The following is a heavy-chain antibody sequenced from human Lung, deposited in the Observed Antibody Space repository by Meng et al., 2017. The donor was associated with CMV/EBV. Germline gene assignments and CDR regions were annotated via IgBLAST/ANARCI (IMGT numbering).Heavy chain of an antibody. Sequence: GGSLRLXXAASGFTFSSYSMNWVRQAPGKGLEWVSSISSSSSYIYYADSVKGRFTISRDNAKNSLYLQMNSLRAEDTAVYYCARCQLAEDYYGMDVWGEGTTVTVSS. V-gene: IGHV3-21*01. CDR2: ISSSSSYI. CDR1: GFTFSSYS. D-gene: IGHD2-2*01. J-gene: IGHJ6*04. CDR3: ARCQLAEDYYGMDV.